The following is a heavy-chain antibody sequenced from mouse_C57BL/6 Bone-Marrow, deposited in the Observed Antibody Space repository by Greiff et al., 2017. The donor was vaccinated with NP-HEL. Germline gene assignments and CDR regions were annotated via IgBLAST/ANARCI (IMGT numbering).Heavy chain of an antibody. Sequence: EVMLVESGGDLVKPGGSLKLSCAASGFTFSSYGMSWVRQTPDKRLEWVATISSGGSYTYYPDSVKGRFPISSDNAINTMYLQMSSLKSEYTAMYYCARRVVYYGYEAPYYYAMDYWGQGTSVTVSS. CDR2: ISSGGSYT. J-gene: IGHJ4*01. CDR3: ARRVVYYGYEAPYYYAMDY. CDR1: GFTFSSYG. D-gene: IGHD2-2*01. V-gene: IGHV5-6*02.